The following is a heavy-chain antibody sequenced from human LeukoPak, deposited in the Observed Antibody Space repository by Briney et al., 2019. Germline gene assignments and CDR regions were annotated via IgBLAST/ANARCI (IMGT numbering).Heavy chain of an antibody. CDR3: ARVARVRYGGYMSRSVELDY. Sequence: ASVKVSCKASGGTFSSYAISWVRQAPGQGLEWMGGIIPIFGTANYAQKFQGRVTITADESTSTAYMELSSLRSDDTAVYYCARVARVRYGGYMSRSVELDYWGQGTLVTVSS. D-gene: IGHD5-12*01. V-gene: IGHV1-69*13. CDR2: IIPIFGTA. CDR1: GGTFSSYA. J-gene: IGHJ4*02.